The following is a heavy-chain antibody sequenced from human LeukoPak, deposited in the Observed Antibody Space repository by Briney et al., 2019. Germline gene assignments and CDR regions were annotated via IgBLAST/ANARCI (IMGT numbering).Heavy chain of an antibody. V-gene: IGHV4-39*01. CDR3: AREIVVVPAAILLGFDP. CDR1: GGSISSSSYY. CDR2: IYYSGST. Sequence: SQTLSLTCTVSGGSISSSSYYWGWIRQPPGKGLEWIGSIYYSGSTYYNPSLKSRVTISVDTSKNQFSLKLSSVTAADTAVYYCAREIVVVPAAILLGFDPWGQGTLVTVSS. D-gene: IGHD2-2*02. J-gene: IGHJ5*02.